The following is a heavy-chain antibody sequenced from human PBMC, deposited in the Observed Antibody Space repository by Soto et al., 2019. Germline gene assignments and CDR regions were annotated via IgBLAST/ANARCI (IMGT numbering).Heavy chain of an antibody. Sequence: SETLALTCAVYGGSCSVYYWSWILQPPGKGLEWIGEINHSGSTNYNPSLKSRVTISVDTSKNQFSLKLSSVTAADTAVYYCARGRVTDAFDIWGQGTMVTVSS. D-gene: IGHD2-21*02. CDR1: GGSCSVYY. J-gene: IGHJ3*02. CDR2: INHSGST. CDR3: ARGRVTDAFDI. V-gene: IGHV4-34*01.